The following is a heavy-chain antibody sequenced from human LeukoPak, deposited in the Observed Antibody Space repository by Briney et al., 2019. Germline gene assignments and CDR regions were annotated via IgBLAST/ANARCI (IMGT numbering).Heavy chain of an antibody. D-gene: IGHD3-10*01. V-gene: IGHV4-31*03. Sequence: SETLSLTCTVSGVSISSSSYYWGWIRQHPGKGLEWIGYIYYSGSTYYNPSLKSRVTISVDTSKNQFSLKLSSVTAADTAVYYCARYYGSGSYHFDYWGQGTLVTVSS. CDR1: GVSISSSSYY. J-gene: IGHJ4*02. CDR2: IYYSGST. CDR3: ARYYGSGSYHFDY.